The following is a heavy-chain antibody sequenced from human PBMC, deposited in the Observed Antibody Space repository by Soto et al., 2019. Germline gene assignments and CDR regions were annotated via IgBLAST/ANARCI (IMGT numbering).Heavy chain of an antibody. V-gene: IGHV4-30-4*02. D-gene: IGHD2-15*01. J-gene: IGHJ5*02. CDR2: IYYSGST. CDR1: GGSISSGDYY. CDR3: ARDLKEYCSDGKCNWFDP. Sequence: SETLSLTCTVSGGSISSGDYYWSWIRQPPGKGLEWIGYIYYSGSTYYNPSLRSRVTISVDRSKNQFSLQVRSATAADAAVYYCARDLKEYCSDGKCNWFDPWGQGTLVTVSS.